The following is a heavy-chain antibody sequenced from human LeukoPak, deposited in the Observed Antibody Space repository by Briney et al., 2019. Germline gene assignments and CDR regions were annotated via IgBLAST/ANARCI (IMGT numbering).Heavy chain of an antibody. Sequence: GGSLRLSCAASGFTFSSNAMSWVRQAPGKGLEWVASISGSGGSTYYADSVKGRFTISRDNSKSAMTLQTTSLRVEDTAAYYCAKDPLASSAYYSDGLGYWGQGTLVTVSS. D-gene: IGHD3-22*01. CDR2: ISGSGGST. J-gene: IGHJ4*02. CDR3: AKDPLASSAYYSDGLGY. CDR1: GFTFSSNA. V-gene: IGHV3-23*01.